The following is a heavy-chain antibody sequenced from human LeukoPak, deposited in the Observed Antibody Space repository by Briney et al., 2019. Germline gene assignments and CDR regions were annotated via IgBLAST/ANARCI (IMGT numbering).Heavy chain of an antibody. V-gene: IGHV3-74*03. J-gene: IGHJ4*02. D-gene: IGHD4-23*01. CDR1: GFTFSNYW. CDR2: ISSDGRST. CDR3: AKDEEDKVTPDLRY. Sequence: PGGSLRLSCAASGFTFSNYWMHWVRQAPGKGLMWVSRISSDGRSTTYADSVKGRFTLSRDNAKNTLYLQMNSLRAEDTAVYYCAKDEEDKVTPDLRYWGQGTLVTVSS.